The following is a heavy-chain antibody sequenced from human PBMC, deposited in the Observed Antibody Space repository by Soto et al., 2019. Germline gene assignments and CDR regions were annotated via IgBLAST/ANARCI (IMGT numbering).Heavy chain of an antibody. D-gene: IGHD2-2*01. CDR1: GVTFTSYW. V-gene: IGHV5-51*01. J-gene: IGHJ4*02. CDR3: AKHEGYCSTTTCSNFDY. Sequence: VESLKISCKGSGVTFTSYWIAWVRQMPGKGLEWMGIIYPGDSDSSYSPSFQGQVTISADKSINTAYLHWSSLKASDTAIYYCAKHEGYCSTTTCSNFDYWGQGTLVTVSS. CDR2: IYPGDSDS.